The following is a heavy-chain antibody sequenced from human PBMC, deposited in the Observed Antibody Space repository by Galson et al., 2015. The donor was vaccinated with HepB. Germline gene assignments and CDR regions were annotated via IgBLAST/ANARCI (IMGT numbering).Heavy chain of an antibody. V-gene: IGHV3-11*01. CDR1: GFTFSDYY. CDR3: ASFGGVVIIHFDY. D-gene: IGHD3-3*01. CDR2: ISSSGSTI. J-gene: IGHJ4*02. Sequence: SLRLSCAASGFTFSDYYMSWIRQAPGKGLEWVSYISSSGSTIYYADSVKGRFTISRDNAKNSLYLQMNSLRAEDTAVYYCASFGGVVIIHFDYWGQGTLVTVSS.